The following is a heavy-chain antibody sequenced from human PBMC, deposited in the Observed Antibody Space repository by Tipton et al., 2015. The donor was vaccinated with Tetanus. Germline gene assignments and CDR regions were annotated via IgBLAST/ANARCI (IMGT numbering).Heavy chain of an antibody. V-gene: IGHV3-21*04. D-gene: IGHD2-21*02. CDR2: ISSTSSYI. J-gene: IGHJ4*02. CDR3: AKLKSRGDSSAIEH. Sequence: SLRLSCVVSGFTFSNYRMNWVRQAPGKGLQWVASISSTSSYIYYADSVDGRFTISRDNARNTMYLQMNSLRAEDTATYYCAKLKSRGDSSAIEHWGQGTLVTVSS. CDR1: GFTFSNYR.